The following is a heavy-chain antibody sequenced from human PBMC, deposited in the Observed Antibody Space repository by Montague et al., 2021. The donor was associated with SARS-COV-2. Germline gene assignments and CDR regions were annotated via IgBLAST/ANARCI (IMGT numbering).Heavy chain of an antibody. D-gene: IGHD6-19*01. Sequence: CAISGDSDSSPAAAWDWVRQSPSRGREWLGRTYYRSEWHTDYAVSVEGRLAIDADTSKNQFSLQLHSVTPEDSAVYYCASGWTLFDWGQGTLVTVSS. V-gene: IGHV6-1*01. CDR1: GDSDSSPAAA. CDR3: ASGWTLFD. CDR2: TYYRSEWHT. J-gene: IGHJ4*02.